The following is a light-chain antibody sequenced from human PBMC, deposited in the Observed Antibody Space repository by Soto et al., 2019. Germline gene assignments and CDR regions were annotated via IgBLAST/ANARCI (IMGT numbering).Light chain of an antibody. CDR3: QQYVTSPWA. V-gene: IGKV3-20*01. CDR2: GAS. J-gene: IGKJ1*01. Sequence: EIVLTQSPGTLSLSPGERATLSCRASQSVSSSFLAWYQQKPGQAPRLLIYGASNRATGIPDRFSGSGSGTDFTLTISRLEPADFAVYYCQQYVTSPWAFGQGTKVAIE. CDR1: QSVSSSF.